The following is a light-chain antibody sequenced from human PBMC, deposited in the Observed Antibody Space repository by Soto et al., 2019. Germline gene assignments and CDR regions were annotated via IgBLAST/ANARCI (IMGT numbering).Light chain of an antibody. V-gene: IGKV1-5*01. CDR3: QQYYTYWHM. J-gene: IGKJ1*01. CDR1: QSTSDY. CDR2: DAS. Sequence: DIQMTQSPSTLSASVGDRVIITCRASQSTSDYLAWYQQKPGKAPKLLIYDASNLESGVPSTFSGSGSGTEFTLTISSLQPDDFATYYCQQYYTYWHMFGQGTKVDIK.